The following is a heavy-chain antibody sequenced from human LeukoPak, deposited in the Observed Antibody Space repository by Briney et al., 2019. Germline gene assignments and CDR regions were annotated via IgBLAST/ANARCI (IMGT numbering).Heavy chain of an antibody. V-gene: IGHV4-38-2*01. D-gene: IGHD3-3*01. Sequence: SETLSLTCAVSGYSISSGYYWGWTRQPPGEGLEWIGSIYHSGSTYYNPSLKSLVTISVDTSKNQFSLKLSSVTAADTAVYYCARGDFWSGYYPPDYFDYWGQGTLVTVSS. CDR2: IYHSGST. J-gene: IGHJ4*02. CDR1: GYSISSGYY. CDR3: ARGDFWSGYYPPDYFDY.